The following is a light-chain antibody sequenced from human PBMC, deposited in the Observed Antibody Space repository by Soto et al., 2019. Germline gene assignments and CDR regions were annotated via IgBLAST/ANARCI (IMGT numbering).Light chain of an antibody. Sequence: QSALTQPASVSGSPGQSITISCTGTSGDIGSYNRVSWYQKHPGKAPKLIIYEVTDRPSGVSNRFSGSKSGNTASLTISGLYAEDEAEYYSSSYTNINTRACVFGTGTKLTVL. CDR2: EVT. CDR3: SSYTNINTRACV. J-gene: IGLJ1*01. V-gene: IGLV2-14*01. CDR1: SGDIGSYNR.